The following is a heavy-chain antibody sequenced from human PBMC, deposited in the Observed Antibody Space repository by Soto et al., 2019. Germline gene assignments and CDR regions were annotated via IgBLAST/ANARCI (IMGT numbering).Heavy chain of an antibody. CDR3: ARTRIADRPGRLSDY. D-gene: IGHD6-6*01. CDR1: GYAFTSYG. CDR2: IRAYNGNT. Sequence: GASVKGSCKASGYAFTSYGISWVRQAPGQGLEWMGCIRAYNGNTNYAQKLQGRVTMTTDTSTSTAYMELRSLRSDDTAVYYCARTRIADRPGRLSDYWGQGTLVTVSS. V-gene: IGHV1-18*01. J-gene: IGHJ4*02.